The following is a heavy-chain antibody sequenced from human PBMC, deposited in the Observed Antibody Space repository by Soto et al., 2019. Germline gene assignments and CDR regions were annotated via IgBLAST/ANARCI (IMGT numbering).Heavy chain of an antibody. CDR1: GGTFSSYT. D-gene: IGHD5-12*01. J-gene: IGHJ4*02. CDR2: IIPILGIA. V-gene: IGHV1-69*02. CDR3: AGGGHSGYDPPHY. Sequence: QVQLVQSGAEVKKPGSSVKVSCKASGGTFSSYTISWVRQAPGQGLEWMGRIIPILGIANYAQKFQGRVTITADKSTSTAYMELSSLGSEDTAVYYCAGGGHSGYDPPHYWGQGTLVTVSS.